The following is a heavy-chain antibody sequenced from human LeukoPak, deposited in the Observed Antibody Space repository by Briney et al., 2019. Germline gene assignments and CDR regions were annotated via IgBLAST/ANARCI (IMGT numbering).Heavy chain of an antibody. D-gene: IGHD1-26*01. J-gene: IGHJ4*02. V-gene: IGHV1-2*02. CDR3: ARGAHSGSYFLIDY. CDR2: LNPDSGGT. CDR1: GYTFTGYY. Sequence: ASVKVSCKASGYTFTGYYMHWVRQAPGQGPEWMGWLNPDSGGTNYAQNFQARVTVTRDTSITTAYMELTRLTSDDTAVYYCARGAHSGSYFLIDYWGQGTLVTVPS.